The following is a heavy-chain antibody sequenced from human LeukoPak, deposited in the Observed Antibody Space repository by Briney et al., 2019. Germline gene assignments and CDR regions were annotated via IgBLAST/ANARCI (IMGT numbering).Heavy chain of an antibody. CDR2: ISFDGSNK. CDR1: GFTFSSCA. Sequence: GGSLRLSCAASGFTFSSCAMHWVRQAPGKGLEWVAVISFDGSNKYYADSVKGRFTISRDNSKNTLYLQMNSLRAEDTASYYCARDAPLTLRYFDYWGQGTLVTVSS. J-gene: IGHJ4*02. CDR3: ARDAPLTLRYFDY. V-gene: IGHV3-30-3*01. D-gene: IGHD1-14*01.